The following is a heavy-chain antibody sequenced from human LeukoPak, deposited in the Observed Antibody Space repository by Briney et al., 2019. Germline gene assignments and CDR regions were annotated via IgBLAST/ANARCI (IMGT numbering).Heavy chain of an antibody. Sequence: ASVKVSCKAAGYSLITYGISWVRQAPGQGLEWMGWISAYNGNTNYAQKLQGRVTVTTDTSTNTAYMELRSLRSDDTAVYYCARERKSSYDTLTGYYKSDGFDIWGQGTMVTVSS. V-gene: IGHV1-18*01. D-gene: IGHD3-9*01. CDR2: ISAYNGNT. J-gene: IGHJ3*02. CDR1: GYSLITYG. CDR3: ARERKSSYDTLTGYYKSDGFDI.